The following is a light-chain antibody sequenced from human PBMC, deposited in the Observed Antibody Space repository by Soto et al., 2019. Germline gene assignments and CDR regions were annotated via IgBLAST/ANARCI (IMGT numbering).Light chain of an antibody. Sequence: QAVVTQPPSASGTPGQRVTISCSGSSSNIGSNYVFWYKHLPGTAPKLLIYRNNQRPSGVPDRFSGSKSGTSASLAISGLRSEDETDYYCAAWDDSLSGVVFGGGTQLTVL. J-gene: IGLJ2*01. CDR2: RNN. CDR3: AAWDDSLSGVV. CDR1: SSNIGSNY. V-gene: IGLV1-47*01.